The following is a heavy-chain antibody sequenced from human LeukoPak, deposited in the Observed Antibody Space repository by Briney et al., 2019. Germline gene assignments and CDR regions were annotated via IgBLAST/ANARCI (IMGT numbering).Heavy chain of an antibody. CDR1: GFTFSSYG. D-gene: IGHD3-10*01. J-gene: IGHJ4*02. Sequence: GGSLRLSCGASGFTFSSYGMHWVRQAPGKGLEWVAFIRYDGSNKYYADSVKGRFTISRDNSKNTLYLQMNSLRAEDRAVYYCAKVEGGMVRGVIIAPWGQGTLVSVSS. CDR2: IRYDGSNK. CDR3: AKVEGGMVRGVIIAP. V-gene: IGHV3-30*02.